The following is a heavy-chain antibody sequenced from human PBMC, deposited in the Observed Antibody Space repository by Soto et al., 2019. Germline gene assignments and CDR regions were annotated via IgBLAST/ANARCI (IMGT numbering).Heavy chain of an antibody. D-gene: IGHD3-10*01. CDR3: ARALNYYGSGSYFFXY. CDR2: ISAYNGNT. V-gene: IGHV1-18*01. Sequence: ASVKVSCKAFGYTFTSYGISWVRQAPGQGLEWMGWISAYNGNTNYAQKLQGRVTMTTDTSTSTAYMELRSLRSDDTAVYYCARALNYYGSGSYFFXYWGKGPLVTVSS. CDR1: GYTFTSYG. J-gene: IGHJ4*02.